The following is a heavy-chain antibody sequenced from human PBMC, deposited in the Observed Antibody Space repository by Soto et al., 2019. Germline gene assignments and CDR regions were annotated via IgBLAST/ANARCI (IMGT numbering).Heavy chain of an antibody. CDR2: ISGGNDRT. V-gene: IGHV3-23*01. J-gene: IGHJ4*02. CDR1: GFSFSSYG. D-gene: IGHD2-21*01. Sequence: EEQVLESGGGLVQPGGSLRLSCIASGFSFSSYGMSWVRQAPGKGLEWVSGISGGNDRTYYADSVKGRFTISRDNSKNTIYLQMNSLRADDTAVYYCAKDFPYMTVILRNFDCWGQGTLVTVSS. CDR3: AKDFPYMTVILRNFDC.